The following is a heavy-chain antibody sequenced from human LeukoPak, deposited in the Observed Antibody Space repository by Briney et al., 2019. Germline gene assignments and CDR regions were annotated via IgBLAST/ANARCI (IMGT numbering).Heavy chain of an antibody. D-gene: IGHD4-17*01. CDR2: ISYDGSNK. V-gene: IGHV3-30*18. CDR1: GFTFSSYG. CDR3: AKTYGDYDCFDY. J-gene: IGHJ4*02. Sequence: SGGSLRLSCAASGFTFSSYGMHWVRQAPGKGLEWVAVISYDGSNKYYADSVKGRFTISRDNSKNTLYLQMNSLRAEDTAVYYCAKTYGDYDCFDYWGQGTLVTVSS.